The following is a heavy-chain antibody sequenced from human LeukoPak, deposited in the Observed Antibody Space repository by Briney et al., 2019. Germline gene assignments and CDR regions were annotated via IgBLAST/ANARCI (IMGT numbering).Heavy chain of an antibody. J-gene: IGHJ4*02. Sequence: PGGSLRLSCAASGFTFSDYSMNWVRQAPGKGLEWVSYIRSSSTIDYADSVKGRFTISRDNAKNSLYLQMNSLRAEDTAVYYCVRDNDWGFDFWGQGTLATVSS. D-gene: IGHD3-9*01. V-gene: IGHV3-48*01. CDR3: VRDNDWGFDF. CDR1: GFTFSDYS. CDR2: IRSSSTI.